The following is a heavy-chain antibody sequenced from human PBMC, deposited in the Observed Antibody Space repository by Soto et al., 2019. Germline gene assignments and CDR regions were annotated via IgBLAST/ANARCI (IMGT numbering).Heavy chain of an antibody. CDR3: AKDRASSGSYDMDV. CDR1: GFTCSSFT. D-gene: IGHD3-22*01. Sequence: PGGSLRLSCVVSGFTCSSFTMNWVRLAPGKGLEWVSAISGSGGSTYYADSAKGRFTISRDNSKNTLFLQMHSLTAEDTAVYYCAKDRASSGSYDMDVWGQGTTVTVSS. J-gene: IGHJ6*02. CDR2: ISGSGGST. V-gene: IGHV3-23*01.